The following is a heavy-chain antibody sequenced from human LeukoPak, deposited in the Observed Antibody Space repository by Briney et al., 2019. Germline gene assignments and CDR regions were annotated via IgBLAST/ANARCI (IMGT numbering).Heavy chain of an antibody. V-gene: IGHV4-59*12. CDR2: IYYSGST. D-gene: IGHD2-2*02. CDR1: GGSISSYY. J-gene: IGHJ4*02. CDR3: ASQVVPAAILNY. Sequence: PSETLSLTCTVSGGSISSYYWSWIRQPPGKGLEWIGYIYYSGSTNYNPSLKSRVTISVDTSKNQFSLKLSSVTAADTAVYYCASQVVPAAILNYWGQGTLVTVSS.